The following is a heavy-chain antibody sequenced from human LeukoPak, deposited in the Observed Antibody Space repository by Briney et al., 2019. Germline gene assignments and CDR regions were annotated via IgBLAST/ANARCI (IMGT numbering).Heavy chain of an antibody. CDR1: GGSLSVYN. CDR3: ARGAYSGELLNAFDI. CDR2: VFYAGKA. V-gene: IGHV4-59*08. J-gene: IGHJ3*02. D-gene: IGHD1-26*01. Sequence: PSETLSLTCSLSGGSLSVYNWSWFRDPPGKGLERRGHVFYAGKAVYNPSLTGRITMSVDTSKNQFSLKLSSVTAADTAVYYCARGAYSGELLNAFDIWGQGTMVTVSS.